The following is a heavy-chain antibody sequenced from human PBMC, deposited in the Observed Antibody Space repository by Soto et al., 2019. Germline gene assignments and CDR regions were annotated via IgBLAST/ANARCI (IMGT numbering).Heavy chain of an antibody. CDR2: INPSTGTT. D-gene: IGHD2-15*01. CDR3: ARVYCTSGRCYSVDY. V-gene: IGHV1-46*01. Sequence: ASVKVSCKASGYTFTSYYMHWVRQAPGQGLEWMGIINPSTGTTSYAQRFQGRVTMTRDTSTSTVYMELSSLRSEDTAVYFCARVYCTSGRCYSVDYWGQGTLVTVSS. J-gene: IGHJ4*02. CDR1: GYTFTSYY.